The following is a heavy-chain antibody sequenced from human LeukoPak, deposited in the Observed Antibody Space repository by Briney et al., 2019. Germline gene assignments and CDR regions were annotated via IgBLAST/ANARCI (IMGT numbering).Heavy chain of an antibody. CDR1: GITLSNYG. CDR2: ISDSGGRT. Sequence: GGSLRLSCAVSGITLSNYGRSWVRQAPGKGLEWVAGISDSGGRTNYADSVKGRFTISRDNPKNTLYLQMNSLRAEDTAVYFCAKRGVVIRVILVGFHKEAYYFDSWGQGALVTVSS. D-gene: IGHD3-22*01. J-gene: IGHJ4*02. V-gene: IGHV3-23*01. CDR3: AKRGVVIRVILVGFHKEAYYFDS.